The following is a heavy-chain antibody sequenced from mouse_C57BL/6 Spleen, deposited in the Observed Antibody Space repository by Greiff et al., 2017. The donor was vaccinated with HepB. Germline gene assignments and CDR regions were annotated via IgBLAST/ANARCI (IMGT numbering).Heavy chain of an antibody. CDR3: ARIDYYGSSYFDY. Sequence: QVQLQQSGAELVRPGSSVKLSCKASGYTFTSYWMHWVKQRPIQGLEWIGNIDPSDSETHYNQKFKDKATLTVDKSSSTAYLQLSSLTSEDSAVYYCARIDYYGSSYFDYWGQGTTLTVSS. J-gene: IGHJ2*01. CDR2: IDPSDSET. CDR1: GYTFTSYW. D-gene: IGHD1-1*01. V-gene: IGHV1-52*01.